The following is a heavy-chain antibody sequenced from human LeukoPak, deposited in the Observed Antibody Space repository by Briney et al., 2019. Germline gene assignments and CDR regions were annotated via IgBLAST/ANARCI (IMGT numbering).Heavy chain of an antibody. D-gene: IGHD3-10*01. CDR1: GGSISSSNW. CDR2: IYHSGST. J-gene: IGHJ4*02. Sequence: PSGTLSLTCAVSGGSISSSNWWSWVRQPPGKGLEWIGEIYHSGSTNYNPSLKSRVTLSVDKSKNQFSLKLSSVTAADTAMYYCARGVYDSESYYKTFDYWGQGTLVTVSS. V-gene: IGHV4-4*02. CDR3: ARGVYDSESYYKTFDY.